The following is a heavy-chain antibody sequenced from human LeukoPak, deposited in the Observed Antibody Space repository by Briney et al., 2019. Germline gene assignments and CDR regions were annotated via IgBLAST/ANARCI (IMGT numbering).Heavy chain of an antibody. Sequence: GGSLRLSCAASGFTFSSYGMHWVRQAPGKGLEWVAVISYDGSNKYYADSVKGRFTISRDNSKNTLYLQMNSLRAEDTAAYYCAKVEYTTSWYGVGSLDYWGQGTLVTVSS. CDR2: ISYDGSNK. D-gene: IGHD6-13*01. CDR3: AKVEYTTSWYGVGSLDY. V-gene: IGHV3-30*18. J-gene: IGHJ4*02. CDR1: GFTFSSYG.